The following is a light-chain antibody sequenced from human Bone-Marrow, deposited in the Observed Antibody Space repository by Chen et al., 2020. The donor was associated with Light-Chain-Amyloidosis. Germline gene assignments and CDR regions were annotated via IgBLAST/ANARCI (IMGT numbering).Light chain of an antibody. CDR3: EQDGTSPLT. V-gene: IGKV3-20*01. Sequence: EIVLTQSPGTLSLSPGEGANLSCRASQTISSNYLTWYQQKFGQAPRLLIYGSSSRATGIPDRFTGSGSGTDFTLTINRQEPEEFAMYYYEQDGTSPLTFGGKTKVEIK. J-gene: IGKJ4*01. CDR1: QTISSNY. CDR2: GSS.